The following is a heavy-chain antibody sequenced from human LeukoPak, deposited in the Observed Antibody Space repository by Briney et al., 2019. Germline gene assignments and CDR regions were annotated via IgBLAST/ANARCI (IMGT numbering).Heavy chain of an antibody. V-gene: IGHV1-69*05. J-gene: IGHJ3*02. CDR2: IIPIFGTA. Sequence: SVKVSCKASVGTFSSNAINWVRQAPGQGLEWMGGIIPIFGTANYAEKFQGRVTIITDESTGTAYMELSSMRSEDTAVYFCARAQDIVVVPPAIISRAFDIWGQGTMVTVSS. CDR1: VGTFSSNA. CDR3: ARAQDIVVVPPAIISRAFDI. D-gene: IGHD2-2*02.